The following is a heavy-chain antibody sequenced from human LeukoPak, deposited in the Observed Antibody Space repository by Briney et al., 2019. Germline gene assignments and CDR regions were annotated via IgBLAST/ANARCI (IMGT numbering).Heavy chain of an antibody. CDR2: ISGSGGST. J-gene: IGHJ4*02. V-gene: IGHV3-23*01. D-gene: IGHD3-10*01. CDR1: GFTFSSYA. CDR3: ASHYGSGSYLFY. Sequence: PGGSLRLSCAASGFTFSSYAISWVRQAPGKGLEWVSAISGSGGSTYYADSVKGRFTISRDNSKNTLYLQMNSLRAEDTAVYYCASHYGSGSYLFYWGQGTLVTVSS.